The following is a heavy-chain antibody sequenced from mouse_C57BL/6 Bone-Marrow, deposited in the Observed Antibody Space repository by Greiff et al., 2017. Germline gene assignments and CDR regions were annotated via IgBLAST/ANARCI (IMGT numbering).Heavy chain of an antibody. CDR1: GYTFTSYG. V-gene: IGHV1-81*01. J-gene: IGHJ4*01. Sequence: VKLQESGAELARPGASVKLSCKASGYTFTSYGISWVKQRTGQGLEWIGEIYPRSGNTYYNEKFKGKATLTADKSSSTAYMELRSLTSEDSAVYFCVGRYYAMDYWGQGTSGTVSS. CDR3: VGRYYAMDY. CDR2: IYPRSGNT.